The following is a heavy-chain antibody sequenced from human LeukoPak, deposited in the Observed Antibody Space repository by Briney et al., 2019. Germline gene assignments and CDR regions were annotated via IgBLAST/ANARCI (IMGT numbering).Heavy chain of an antibody. V-gene: IGHV3-33*01. CDR3: ARDQHSDILTGIVY. CDR2: IWYDGSNK. D-gene: IGHD3-9*01. CDR1: GFTFSSYG. Sequence: GRSLRLSCAASGFTFSSYGMHSVRQPPGKWLEWVPVIWYDGSNKYYADSVKGRFTISRDNSKNTLYLQMTSLRAEDTAVYYCARDQHSDILTGIVYWGQGTLVTVSS. J-gene: IGHJ4*02.